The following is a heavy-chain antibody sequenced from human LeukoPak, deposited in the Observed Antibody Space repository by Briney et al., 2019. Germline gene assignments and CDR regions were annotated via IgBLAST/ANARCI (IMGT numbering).Heavy chain of an antibody. V-gene: IGHV5-51*01. CDR3: AY. J-gene: IGHJ4*02. D-gene: IGHD2-15*01. CDR2: IYPGD. Sequence: GESLKISCQGSGYSFTTYWIGWVRQMPGKGLEWMGIIYPGDYSPSFQGQVTISADKSISTAFLQWSSLKDCSGGNCYAAYWGQGTLVTVSS. CDR1: GYSFTTYW.